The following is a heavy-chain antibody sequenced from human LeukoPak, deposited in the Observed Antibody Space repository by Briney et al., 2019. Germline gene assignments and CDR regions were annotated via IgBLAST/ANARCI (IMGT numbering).Heavy chain of an antibody. CDR1: GFTFSDYS. Sequence: GGSLRPSCAASGFTFSDYSMNWVGQAPGKGLEWVSSITSRSSYMYYGDSVKGRFTISRDNAKNSLYLQMNSLRAEDTAVYYCTRDPIAAAASGGDNWGQGTLVTVSS. V-gene: IGHV3-21*01. CDR2: ITSRSSYM. CDR3: TRDPIAAAASGGDN. J-gene: IGHJ4*02. D-gene: IGHD6-13*01.